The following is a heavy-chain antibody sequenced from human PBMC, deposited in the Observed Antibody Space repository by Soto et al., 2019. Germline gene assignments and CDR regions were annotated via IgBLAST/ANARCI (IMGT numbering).Heavy chain of an antibody. Sequence: SVKVSCKASGGTFSNYAISWVRQAPGQGLEWMGGIIPIFGTTNYAQRFQGRVTITADESTSTAYMELSSLRSEDTAVYYCARVSSSWYKDYFDVWGQGTLVTVSS. CDR1: GGTFSNYA. V-gene: IGHV1-69*13. J-gene: IGHJ4*02. D-gene: IGHD6-13*01. CDR2: IIPIFGTT. CDR3: ARVSSSWYKDYFDV.